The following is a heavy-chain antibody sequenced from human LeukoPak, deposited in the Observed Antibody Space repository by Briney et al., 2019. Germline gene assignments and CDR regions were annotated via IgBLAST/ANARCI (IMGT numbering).Heavy chain of an antibody. CDR1: GFTFSSYN. D-gene: IGHD3-10*01. CDR3: AKLSYGYDSVLYFMDV. CDR2: ITSSSSYI. Sequence: GGSLRLSCAASGFTFSSYNMNWVRQAPGKGLEWVSSITSSSSYIYYADSVKGRFSISRDNSKNTLYLHMNSLRVEDTAVYYCAKLSYGYDSVLYFMDVWGKGTTV. V-gene: IGHV3-21*01. J-gene: IGHJ6*03.